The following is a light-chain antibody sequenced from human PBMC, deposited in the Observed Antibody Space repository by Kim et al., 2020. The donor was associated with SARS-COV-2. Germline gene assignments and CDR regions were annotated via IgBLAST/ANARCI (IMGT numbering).Light chain of an antibody. CDR3: QQYNNWPPPYT. CDR1: QSVSSN. J-gene: IGKJ2*01. CDR2: DAS. V-gene: IGKV3-15*01. Sequence: SLGDGAALSCRASQSVSSNLAWYQQKPGQAPRLIIYDASTRATGIPARFSGSGSGTEFTLTISGLQSEDFAVYYCQQYNNWPPPYTFGQGTKREI.